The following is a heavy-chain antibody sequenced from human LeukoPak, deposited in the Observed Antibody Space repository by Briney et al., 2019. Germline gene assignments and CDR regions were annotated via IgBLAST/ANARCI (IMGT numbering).Heavy chain of an antibody. V-gene: IGHV3-66*01. D-gene: IGHD1-26*01. Sequence: GGSLRLSCAASGFTVNSNYMSWVRQAPGKGLEWVAVVYSGDRTYYADSVKGRFTISRDDSTNTLYLLMNSLRAEDTAVYYCARGYLIDYWGQGTLVTVSS. CDR1: GFTVNSNY. J-gene: IGHJ4*02. CDR3: ARGYLIDY. CDR2: VYSGDRT.